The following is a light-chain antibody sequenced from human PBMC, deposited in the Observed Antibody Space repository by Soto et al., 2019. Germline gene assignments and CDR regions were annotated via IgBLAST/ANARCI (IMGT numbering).Light chain of an antibody. Sequence: DIQMTQSPSSLSASVGDRVTITCQASQDISNYLNWYQQKPGKAPKLLIYDASNLETGVPSRFSGSGSGTHFTFTISSLQPEDVATYHCQQYDNLPWTFGQGTKVEIK. CDR1: QDISNY. CDR2: DAS. J-gene: IGKJ1*01. V-gene: IGKV1-33*01. CDR3: QQYDNLPWT.